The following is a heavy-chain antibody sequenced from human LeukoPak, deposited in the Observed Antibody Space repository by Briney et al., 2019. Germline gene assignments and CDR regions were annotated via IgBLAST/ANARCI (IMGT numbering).Heavy chain of an antibody. V-gene: IGHV1-8*01. Sequence: GASVKVSCKASGYTFSSYEINWVRQAAGQGPEWMGWMNPNSGNTGYAQNFHGRVTMTRDASIGTACMELSSLRSEDTAVYYCAARGASTSSLRPLDYWGQGTLVTVSS. J-gene: IGHJ4*02. CDR3: AARGASTSSLRPLDY. D-gene: IGHD2-2*01. CDR2: MNPNSGNT. CDR1: GYTFSSYE.